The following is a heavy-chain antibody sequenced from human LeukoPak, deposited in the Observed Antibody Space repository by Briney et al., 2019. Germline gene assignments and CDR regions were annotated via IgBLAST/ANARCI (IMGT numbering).Heavy chain of an antibody. CDR1: GGSVSSGSYY. Sequence: SETLSLTCTVSGGSVSSGSYYWSWIRQPPGKGLEWMGYINYSGRTNYTPSPKRRVTISVDTTKSQCSWKLSSVTAADTAVYYFSSVLVSGEPAYWGEGTLVTVSS. CDR3: SSVLVSGEPAY. V-gene: IGHV4-61*01. CDR2: INYSGRT. J-gene: IGHJ4*02. D-gene: IGHD3-10*01.